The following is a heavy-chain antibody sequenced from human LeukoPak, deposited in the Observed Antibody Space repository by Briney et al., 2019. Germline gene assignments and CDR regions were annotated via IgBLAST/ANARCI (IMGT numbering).Heavy chain of an antibody. CDR2: ISWDGGST. CDR1: GFTFDDYA. D-gene: IGHD6-19*01. J-gene: IGHJ4*02. CDR3: AKDRFGSGWYGPLDY. V-gene: IGHV3-43D*04. Sequence: PGGSLRLSCAASGFTFDDYAMHWVRQAPGKGLEWVSLISWDGGSTYYADSVKGRFTISSDNSKNSLYLQMNSLRAEDTALYYCAKDRFGSGWYGPLDYWGQGTLVTVSS.